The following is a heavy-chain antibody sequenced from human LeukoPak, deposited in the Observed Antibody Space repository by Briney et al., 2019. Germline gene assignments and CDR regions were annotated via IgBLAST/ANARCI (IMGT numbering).Heavy chain of an antibody. CDR3: ARERSPKCSGGSCYLDC. CDR2: ISSSSTYI. V-gene: IGHV3-21*01. CDR1: GFTFSTYT. Sequence: PAGSLRLSCAASGFTFSTYTLSWVRQAAGKGLEWVSSISSSSTYIYYADSVKGRFTISRDNAKSSLYLQMNSLRAEDTAVYYCARERSPKCSGGSCYLDCWGQGTLVTVSS. J-gene: IGHJ4*02. D-gene: IGHD2-15*01.